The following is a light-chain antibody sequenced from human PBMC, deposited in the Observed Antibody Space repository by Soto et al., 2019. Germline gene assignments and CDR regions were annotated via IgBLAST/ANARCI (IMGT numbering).Light chain of an antibody. CDR1: SSDVGGYNY. J-gene: IGLJ3*02. CDR3: SSYAASNNFYFV. CDR2: EVT. V-gene: IGLV2-8*01. Sequence: QSVLTQPPSASGSPGQSVTISCTGTSSDVGGYNYVSWYQQYPGRAPKLMICEVTKRPSGVPDRFSGSKSGNTASLTVSGLQAEDEADYYCSSYAASNNFYFVFGGGTQLTVL.